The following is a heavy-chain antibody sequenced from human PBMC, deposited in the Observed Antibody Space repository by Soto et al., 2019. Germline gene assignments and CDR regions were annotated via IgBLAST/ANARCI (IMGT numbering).Heavy chain of an antibody. J-gene: IGHJ6*02. Sequence: SGPTLVNATQTLTLTCTFSGFPLSTSGMCVSWIRQPPGKTLELFALIGWDDDKYYSTSLKTSLTISKDTSKNQVVLTMTNMDPVDTATDYGARLMTTVTTWHGMDVWGQGTTVTVSS. V-gene: IGHV2-70*01. D-gene: IGHD4-17*01. CDR3: ARLMTTVTTWHGMDV. CDR2: IGWDDDK. CDR1: GFPLSTSGMC.